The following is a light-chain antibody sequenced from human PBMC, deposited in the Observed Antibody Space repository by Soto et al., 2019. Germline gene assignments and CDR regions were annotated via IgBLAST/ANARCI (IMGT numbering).Light chain of an antibody. CDR1: QGISTY. CDR2: AAS. Sequence: DIQMTQSPSSLSASVGDRVTITCRASQGISTYLNWYQQKPGKAPKLLIYAASSLQSGVPSRFSGSGSETDFTLTISSLQPEDFATYSCQQSYSTTWKFGQGTKVDI. V-gene: IGKV1-39*01. J-gene: IGKJ1*01. CDR3: QQSYSTTWK.